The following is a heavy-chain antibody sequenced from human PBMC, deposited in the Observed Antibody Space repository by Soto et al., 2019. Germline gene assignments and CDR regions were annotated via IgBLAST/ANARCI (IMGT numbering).Heavy chain of an antibody. Sequence: QVQMVQSGAEVKKPGASVKVSCKVFGYTLSEFSLHWVRQAPGKGLEWMGGFDPDGGDTTYAQKFQGRLTMTEDTSAETAFMELRRLRFEDTAMYYCVRVKRQGGTWHNSYCMDVWGQGTTVTVSS. D-gene: IGHD1-1*01. CDR1: GYTLSEFS. CDR3: VRVKRQGGTWHNSYCMDV. CDR2: FDPDGGDT. J-gene: IGHJ6*02. V-gene: IGHV1-24*01.